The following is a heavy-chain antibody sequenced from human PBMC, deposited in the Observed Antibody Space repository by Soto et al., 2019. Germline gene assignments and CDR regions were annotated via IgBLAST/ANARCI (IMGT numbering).Heavy chain of an antibody. D-gene: IGHD1-26*01. Sequence: EVQLVESGGGLVQPGGSLKLSCAASGFSFSGSAIHWVRQASGKGLEWVGRIRSKAYNYATPYAESVRGRFTISRDDSKNTAYLQMNSLKIEDTAVYYCAVGVKGDFDYWGQGTLVTVSS. CDR3: AVGVKGDFDY. V-gene: IGHV3-73*02. CDR1: GFSFSGSA. J-gene: IGHJ4*02. CDR2: IRSKAYNYAT.